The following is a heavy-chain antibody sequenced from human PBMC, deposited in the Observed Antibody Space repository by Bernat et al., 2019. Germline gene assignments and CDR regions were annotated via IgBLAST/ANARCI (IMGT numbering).Heavy chain of an antibody. CDR2: IYYSGTT. V-gene: IGHV4-39*01. CDR1: GGSISSSRHY. D-gene: IGHD5-24*01. CDR3: ARPRTAEMALFDF. Sequence: QLQLQESGPGLVKPSETLSLTCIVSGGSISSSRHYWGWIRQPPGKGLEWIGSIYYSGTTYYNPSLKSRVTISVDTSKNQFSLKLRFVTAADTAVYYCARPRTAEMALFDFWGQGTLVTVSS. J-gene: IGHJ4*02.